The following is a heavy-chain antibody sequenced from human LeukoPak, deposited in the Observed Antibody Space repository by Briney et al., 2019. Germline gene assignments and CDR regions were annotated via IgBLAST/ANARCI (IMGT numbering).Heavy chain of an antibody. V-gene: IGHV3-64*01. CDR2: ISSIEGRI. CDR3: ARTRHYGSGSYPLDY. Sequence: GGSLRLSCAASGFTFSNYAIHWVRQAPGKGLECVSAISSIEGRIYYANSVKGRFTISRDNSKNMVFLQMGSLRAEDMAVYYCARTRHYGSGSYPLDYWGQGTLVTVSS. CDR1: GFTFSNYA. J-gene: IGHJ4*02. D-gene: IGHD3-10*01.